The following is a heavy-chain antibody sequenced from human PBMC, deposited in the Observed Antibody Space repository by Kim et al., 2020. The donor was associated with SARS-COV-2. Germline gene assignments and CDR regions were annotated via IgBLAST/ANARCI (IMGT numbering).Heavy chain of an antibody. J-gene: IGHJ6*03. CDR3: ARAKRTSSLHYYYYYMDV. CDR2: IKQDGSEK. Sequence: GGSLRLSCAASGFTFSSYWMSWVRQAPGKGLEWVANIKQDGSEKYYVDSVKGRFTISRDNAKNSLYLQMNSLRAEDTAVYYCARAKRTSSLHYYYYYMDVWGKGTTVTVSS. D-gene: IGHD2-2*01. CDR1: GFTFSSYW. V-gene: IGHV3-7*01.